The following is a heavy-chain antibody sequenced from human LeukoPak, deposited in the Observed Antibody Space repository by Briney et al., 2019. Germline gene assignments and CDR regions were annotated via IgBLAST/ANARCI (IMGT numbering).Heavy chain of an antibody. CDR1: GFTFSSYG. J-gene: IGHJ6*03. D-gene: IGHD2-15*01. CDR3: ARDWDQLVPSKGGPPRYFYFMDV. V-gene: IGHV3-30*02. CDR2: IRYDGSNK. Sequence: GGSLRLSCAASGFTFSSYGMHWVRRAPGKGLEWVAFIRYDGSNKYYADSVKGRFTISRDNSKNTLYLQMNSLRAEDTAVYYCARDWDQLVPSKGGPPRYFYFMDVWGKGTSVIVSS.